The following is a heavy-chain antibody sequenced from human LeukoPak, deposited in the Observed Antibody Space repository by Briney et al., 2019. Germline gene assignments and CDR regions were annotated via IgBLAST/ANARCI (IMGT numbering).Heavy chain of an antibody. CDR1: RFTFSDYY. D-gene: IGHD2-21*01. V-gene: IGHV3-11*01. J-gene: IGHJ4*02. CDR2: INSNGRTI. CDR3: ASLYAVGIGFDW. Sequence: PGGSLRLSCAASRFTFSDYYMSWIRQAPGKGLEWIPYINSNGRTIEYADSVKGRFTISRDNAKSTMFLQMNSLRAEDTAVYYCASLYAVGIGFDWWGQGTLVTVSS.